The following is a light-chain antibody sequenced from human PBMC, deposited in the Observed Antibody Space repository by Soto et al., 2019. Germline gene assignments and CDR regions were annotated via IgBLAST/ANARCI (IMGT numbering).Light chain of an antibody. CDR1: SGYSSYA. CDR2: LNSDGSH. V-gene: IGLV4-69*01. Sequence: QSVLTQSPSASASLGASVKLTCTLSSGYSSYAIAWHQQQPEKGPRYLMKLNSDGSHSKGDGIPDRFSGSSSGADRYLTISSLQSEDEADYYCQTWGTGIQVFGGGTKLTVL. J-gene: IGLJ2*01. CDR3: QTWGTGIQV.